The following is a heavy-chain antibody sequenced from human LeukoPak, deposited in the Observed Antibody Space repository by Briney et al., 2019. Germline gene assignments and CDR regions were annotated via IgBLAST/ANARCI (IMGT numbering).Heavy chain of an antibody. CDR3: ARDLSGSSGYYYGSLDY. V-gene: IGHV3-30-3*01. CDR1: GFTFSSYA. J-gene: IGHJ4*02. CDR2: ISYDGSNK. Sequence: GGSLRLSCAVSGFTFSSYAMSWVRQAPGKGLEWVAVISYDGSNKYYADSVKGRFTISRDNSKNTLYLQMNSLRAEDTAVYYCARDLSGSSGYYYGSLDYWGQGTLVTVSS. D-gene: IGHD3-22*01.